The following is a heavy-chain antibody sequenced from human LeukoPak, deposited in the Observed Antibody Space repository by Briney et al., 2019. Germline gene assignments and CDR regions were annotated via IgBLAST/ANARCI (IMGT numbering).Heavy chain of an antibody. J-gene: IGHJ6*02. CDR1: GGSISSYY. CDR3: ARRRVRYSSGWYDYYGMDV. CDR2: IYYSGST. D-gene: IGHD6-19*01. Sequence: PSETLSLTCTVSGGSISSYYWSWIRQPPGKGLEWIGYIYYSGSTNYNPSLKSRVTISVDTSKNQFSLKLSSVTAADTAVYYCARRRVRYSSGWYDYYGMDVWGQGTTVTVSS. V-gene: IGHV4-59*08.